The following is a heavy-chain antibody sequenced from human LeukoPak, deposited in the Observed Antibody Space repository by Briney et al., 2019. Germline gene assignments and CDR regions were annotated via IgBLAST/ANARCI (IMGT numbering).Heavy chain of an antibody. V-gene: IGHV3-48*03. D-gene: IGHD3-10*01. CDR2: ISSSGSTI. J-gene: IGHJ4*02. CDR3: ARSRGSGSYSDY. CDR1: GFTFSSYE. Sequence: GGSLRLSCAVSGFTFSSYEMNSVRQAPGKGMERVSYISSSGSTIYYADSVKGRFTISRDNAKNSLYLQMNSLRAEDTAVYYCARSRGSGSYSDYWGQGTLVTVSS.